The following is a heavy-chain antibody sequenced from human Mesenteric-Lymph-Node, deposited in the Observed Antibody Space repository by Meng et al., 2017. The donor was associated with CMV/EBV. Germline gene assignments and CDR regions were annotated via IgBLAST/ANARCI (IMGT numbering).Heavy chain of an antibody. J-gene: IGHJ6*02. CDR1: GYTFIDYY. D-gene: IGHD1-26*01. CDR2: ISPNSGDT. CDR3: ASGTLQDYYYYGMDV. Sequence: ASVKVSCKASGYTFIDYYMHWVRQAPGQGLEWMGWISPNSGDTNYAQKFQGSVSMTGDTSISTVYMELSRLRSDDTAVYYCASGTLQDYYYYGMDVWGQGTTVTVSS. V-gene: IGHV1-2*02.